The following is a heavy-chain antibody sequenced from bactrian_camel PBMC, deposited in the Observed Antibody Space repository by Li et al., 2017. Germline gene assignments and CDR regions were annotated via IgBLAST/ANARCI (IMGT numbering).Heavy chain of an antibody. V-gene: IGHV3S63*01. D-gene: IGHD2*01. J-gene: IGHJ4*01. CDR3: AASDFSGSSYRSLSKSEYKY. Sequence: HVQLVESGGGSVQAGGSLRLSCTASGLPFDFDDYAMAWFRQAPGKEREGVAAFVSAGRRTIYADPFEGRFTISQDNAVNTLYLQMNNLEPEDTAMYYCAASDFSGSSYRSLSKSEYKYWGQGTQVTVS. CDR2: FVSAGRRT. CDR1: GLPFDFDDYA.